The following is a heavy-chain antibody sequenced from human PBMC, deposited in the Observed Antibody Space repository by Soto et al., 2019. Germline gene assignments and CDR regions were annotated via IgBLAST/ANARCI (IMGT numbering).Heavy chain of an antibody. CDR1: GFTFSSYS. CDR2: ISSSSSTI. D-gene: IGHD6-13*01. V-gene: IGHV3-48*01. J-gene: IGHJ4*02. CDR3: ARDRYGSSSWFWSRFDY. Sequence: GGSLRLSCAASGFTFSSYSMNWVRQAPGKGLEWVSYISSSSSTIYYADSVKGRFTISRDNAKNSLYLQMNSLRAEDTAVYYYARDRYGSSSWFWSRFDYWGQGTLVTVSS.